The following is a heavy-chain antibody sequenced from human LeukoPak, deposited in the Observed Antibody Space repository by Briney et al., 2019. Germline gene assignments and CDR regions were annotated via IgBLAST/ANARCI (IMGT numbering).Heavy chain of an antibody. CDR1: GYSISSGYY. V-gene: IGHV4-38-2*02. D-gene: IGHD6-13*01. CDR2: IYHTGST. CDR3: ARVTSSSWYYY. Sequence: PSETLSLTCTVSGYSISSGYYWGWIRQPPGKGLEWIGSIYHTGSTYYNPSLKSRVTISVDTSKNQFSLKVSSVTAADTAVYYCARVTSSSWYYYWGQGTLVTVSS. J-gene: IGHJ4*02.